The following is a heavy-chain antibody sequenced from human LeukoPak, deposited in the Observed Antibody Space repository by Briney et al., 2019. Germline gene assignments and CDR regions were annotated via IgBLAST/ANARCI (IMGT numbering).Heavy chain of an antibody. CDR3: AKVPRLTTGY. J-gene: IGHJ4*02. CDR2: ITESSGST. CDR1: GFTFGSYT. V-gene: IGHV3-23*01. D-gene: IGHD4-17*01. Sequence: GRSLILSCAASGFTFGSYTMSWVRQAPGKGLEWVSFITESSGSTYYADSVKGRFTISRDNSKNALYLQMNSLRAEDTAVYYCAKVPRLTTGYWGQGTLVTVSS.